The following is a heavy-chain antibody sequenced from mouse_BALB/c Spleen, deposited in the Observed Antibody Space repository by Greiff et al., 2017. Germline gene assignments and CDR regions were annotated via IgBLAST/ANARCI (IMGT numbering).Heavy chain of an antibody. J-gene: IGHJ3*01. CDR1: GFTFSSYG. D-gene: IGHD2-4*01. CDR2: INSNGGST. V-gene: IGHV5-6-3*01. Sequence: EVKLQESGGGLVQPGGSLKLSCAASGFTFSSYGMSWVRQTPDKRLELVATINSNGGSTYYPDSVKGRFTISRDNAKNTLYLQMSSLKSEDTAMYYCARDRGDYDDGFAYWGQGTLVTVSA. CDR3: ARDRGDYDDGFAY.